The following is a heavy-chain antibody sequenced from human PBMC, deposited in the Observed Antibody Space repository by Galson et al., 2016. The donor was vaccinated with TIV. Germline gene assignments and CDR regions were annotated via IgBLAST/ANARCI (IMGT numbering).Heavy chain of an antibody. V-gene: IGHV1-2*04. Sequence: SVKVSCKASGYTFTGNYMHWVRQAPGQGLEWMGWINPKSGDTSYAQKFQDWVNMTRDMSISTVYMELSRLRSDDTAVYYGARIVDGFRALAVGGKGTTVTV. J-gene: IGHJ6*03. CDR1: GYTFTGNY. CDR2: INPKSGDT. CDR3: ARIVDGFRALAV. D-gene: IGHD3-16*01.